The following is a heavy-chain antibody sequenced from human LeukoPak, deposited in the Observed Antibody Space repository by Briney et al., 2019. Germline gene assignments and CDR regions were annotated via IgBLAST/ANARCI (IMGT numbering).Heavy chain of an antibody. Sequence: GGSLRLSCAASGFTFSSYAMHWVRQAPGKGLEWVAVISYDGSNKYYADSVKGRFTISRDNSKNTLYLQMNSLRAEDTAVYYCARDLWTYSSSWSPDYWGQGTLVTVSS. J-gene: IGHJ4*02. V-gene: IGHV3-30-3*01. D-gene: IGHD6-13*01. CDR3: ARDLWTYSSSWSPDY. CDR2: ISYDGSNK. CDR1: GFTFSSYA.